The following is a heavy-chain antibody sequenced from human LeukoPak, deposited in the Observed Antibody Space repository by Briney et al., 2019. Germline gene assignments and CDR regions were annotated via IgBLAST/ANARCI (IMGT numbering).Heavy chain of an antibody. CDR2: ISGSGGST. CDR1: GFTFSSYA. CDR3: AKDHSPYCGGDSYPHWYFDL. V-gene: IGHV3-23*01. Sequence: GGSLRLSCAASGFTFSSYAMSWVRQGPGKGLEWVSAISGSGGSTYYADSVKGRFTISRDNSKNTLYLQMNSLRAEDTAVYYCAKDHSPYCGGDSYPHWYFDLWGRGTLVTVSS. J-gene: IGHJ2*01. D-gene: IGHD2-21*02.